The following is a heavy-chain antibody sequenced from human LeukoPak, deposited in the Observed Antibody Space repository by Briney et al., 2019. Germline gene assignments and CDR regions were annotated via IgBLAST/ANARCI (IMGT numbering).Heavy chain of an antibody. J-gene: IGHJ4*02. CDR2: INPNNGDA. CDR3: ATVIGGVPY. CDR1: GYAFSGGY. D-gene: IGHD3-22*01. Sequence: ASVKVSCKTSGYAFSGGYDIYWVRQAPGQGLECMGWINPNNGDANYGHKFRGRVTMTRDTSISTAYMEVNVVTFVDTAVYYCATVIGGVPYWGQGTQLTVSS. V-gene: IGHV1-2*07.